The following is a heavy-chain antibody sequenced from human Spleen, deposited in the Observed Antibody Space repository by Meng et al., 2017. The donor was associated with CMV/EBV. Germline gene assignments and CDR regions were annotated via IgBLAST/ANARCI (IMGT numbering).Heavy chain of an antibody. CDR2: INPNSGTT. V-gene: IGHV1-2*02. Sequence: ASVKVSCKASGYTFTGYYMHWVRQAPGQGLEWMGFINPNSGTTNYAQKFQGRVTMTRDTSIGTAYMELSSLKSNDTAAYYCAREVGIQVAGTATPEYYYGLDVWGLGTTVTVSS. D-gene: IGHD6-19*01. CDR1: GYTFTGYY. CDR3: AREVGIQVAGTATPEYYYGLDV. J-gene: IGHJ6*02.